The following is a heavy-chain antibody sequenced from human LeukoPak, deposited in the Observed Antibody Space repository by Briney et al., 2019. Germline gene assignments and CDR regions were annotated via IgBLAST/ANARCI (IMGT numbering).Heavy chain of an antibody. CDR1: GYTFTSYD. V-gene: IGHV1-46*01. Sequence: ASVKVSCKASGYTFTSYDINWVRQAPGQGLEWMGIINPSGGSTSYAQKFQGRVTVTRDTSTSTVYMELSSLRSEDTAVYYCAREDCSSGSCLFDYWGQGTLVTVSS. D-gene: IGHD2-15*01. CDR3: AREDCSSGSCLFDY. CDR2: INPSGGST. J-gene: IGHJ4*02.